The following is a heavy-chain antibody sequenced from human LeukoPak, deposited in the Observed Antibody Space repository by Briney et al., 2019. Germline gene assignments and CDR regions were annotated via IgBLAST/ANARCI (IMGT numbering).Heavy chain of an antibody. Sequence: GGSLRLSCAAAAFTFSSYAMHWDRQAPGKGLEWVAVISYNGSNKYYADSVKGRFTISRDNSKNTLYLQMNSLRAEDTAVYYCARAGIAAGLFDYWGQGTLVTVSS. CDR3: ARAGIAAGLFDY. J-gene: IGHJ4*02. V-gene: IGHV3-30*04. CDR1: AFTFSSYA. CDR2: ISYNGSNK. D-gene: IGHD6-13*01.